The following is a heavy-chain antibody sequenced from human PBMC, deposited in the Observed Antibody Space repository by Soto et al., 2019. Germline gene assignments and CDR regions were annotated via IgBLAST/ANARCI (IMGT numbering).Heavy chain of an antibody. J-gene: IGHJ3*02. CDR1: GYTFTSYG. CDR3: ARDQRLGYCSGGSCYSGGAFDI. Sequence: ASVKVSCKASGYTFTSYGISWVRQAPGQGLEWMGWISAYNGNTNYAQKLQGRVTMTTDTSTSTAYMELRSLRSDDTAVYYCARDQRLGYCSGGSCYSGGAFDIWGQGTMVTVS. V-gene: IGHV1-18*01. CDR2: ISAYNGNT. D-gene: IGHD2-15*01.